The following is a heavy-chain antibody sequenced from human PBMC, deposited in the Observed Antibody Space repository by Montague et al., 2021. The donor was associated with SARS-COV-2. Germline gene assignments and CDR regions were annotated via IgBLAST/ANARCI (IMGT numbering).Heavy chain of an antibody. CDR3: ARTGLEAYDILTGYTVNAFDM. V-gene: IGHV4-59*01. CDR2: IYYSGST. CDR1: GGLITSYY. D-gene: IGHD3-9*01. Sequence: SETLSLTCTVSGGLITSYYWTWIRQPPGKGLEWVGRIYYSGSTNYNPSLKSRVTISVDTSKNQFSLKLSSATAADTAVYYCARTGLEAYDILTGYTVNAFDMWGQGTMVTVSS. J-gene: IGHJ3*02.